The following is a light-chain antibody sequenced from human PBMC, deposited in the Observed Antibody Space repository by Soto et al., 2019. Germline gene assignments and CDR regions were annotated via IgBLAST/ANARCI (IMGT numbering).Light chain of an antibody. CDR3: SSYTISSPLV. CDR2: DVS. V-gene: IGLV2-14*01. J-gene: IGLJ1*01. CDR1: SSDVGGYNY. Sequence: QSALTQPASVSGSPGQSITISCTGTSSDVGGYNYVSWYQQHPGKAPKLMIYDVSNRPSGVSNRFSGSKSGNTASLTISGLQAEDEADYYCSSYTISSPLVFGTGTKLTVL.